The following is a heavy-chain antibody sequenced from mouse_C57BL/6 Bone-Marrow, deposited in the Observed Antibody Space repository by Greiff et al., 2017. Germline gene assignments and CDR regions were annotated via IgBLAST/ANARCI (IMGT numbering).Heavy chain of an antibody. V-gene: IGHV6-3*01. CDR2: IRLKSDNYAT. J-gene: IGHJ1*03. D-gene: IGHD1-1*01. CDR3: TVGSSYVGYVDV. Sequence: DVKLQESGGGLVQPGGSMKLSCVASGFTFSNYWMNWVRQSPEKGLEWVAQIRLKSDNYATHYAESVKGRFTISRDDSKSSVYLQMNNLRAEDTGIYYCTVGSSYVGYVDVWGTGTTVTVSS. CDR1: GFTFSNYW.